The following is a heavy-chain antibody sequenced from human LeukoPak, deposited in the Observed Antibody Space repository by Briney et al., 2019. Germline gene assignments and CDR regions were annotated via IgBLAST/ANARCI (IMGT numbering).Heavy chain of an antibody. CDR3: ARDQYGDYANDY. CDR2: ISYDGSNK. D-gene: IGHD4-17*01. V-gene: IGHV3-30-3*01. J-gene: IGHJ4*02. Sequence: GGSLRLSCAASGFTFSSYAMHWVRQAPGKGLEWVAVISYDGSNKYYADSVKGRFTISRDNSKNTLYLQMNSLRAEDTAVYYCARDQYGDYANDYWGQGTLVTVSS. CDR1: GFTFSSYA.